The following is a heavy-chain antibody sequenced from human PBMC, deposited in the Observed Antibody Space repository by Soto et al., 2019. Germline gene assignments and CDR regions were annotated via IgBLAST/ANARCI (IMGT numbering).Heavy chain of an antibody. V-gene: IGHV3-21*01. CDR1: GFTFSSYS. CDR3: ARDTKAVAGRDRSPIDY. Sequence: EVQLVESGGGLVKPGGSLRLSCAASGFTFSSYSMNWVRQAPGKGLEWVSSISSSSSYIYYADSVKGRFTISRDNAKNSLYLQMTSLRAEDTAVYYCARDTKAVAGRDRSPIDYWGQGTLVTVSS. J-gene: IGHJ4*02. CDR2: ISSSSSYI. D-gene: IGHD6-19*01.